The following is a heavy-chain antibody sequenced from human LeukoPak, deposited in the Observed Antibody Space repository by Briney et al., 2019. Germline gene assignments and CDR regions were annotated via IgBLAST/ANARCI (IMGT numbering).Heavy chain of an antibody. J-gene: IGHJ4*02. Sequence: ASVQVSCKASGFSVKNYYMHWVRQAPGQGLEWMGWINPISGATNYAQKFQGRVAMTRDTSINTAYMELSSLRSDDTAVYYCARDRVGYGVDYWGQGTLVTVSS. CDR2: INPISGAT. D-gene: IGHD5-12*01. V-gene: IGHV1-2*02. CDR1: GFSVKNYY. CDR3: ARDRVGYGVDY.